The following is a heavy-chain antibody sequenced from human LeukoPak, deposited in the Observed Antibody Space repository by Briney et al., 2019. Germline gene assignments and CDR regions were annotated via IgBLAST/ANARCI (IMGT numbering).Heavy chain of an antibody. CDR3: AKNQLGYSYGSSYFDY. CDR2: ISGSGGST. D-gene: IGHD5-18*01. J-gene: IGHJ4*02. Sequence: GGSLRLSCAASGFTFSTHAMNWVRQAPGKGLEWDSTISGSGGSTYYADSVKGRFTISRDNSKNTLYLQMNSLRAEDTAVYYCAKNQLGYSYGSSYFDYWGQGTLVTVSS. V-gene: IGHV3-23*01. CDR1: GFTFSTHA.